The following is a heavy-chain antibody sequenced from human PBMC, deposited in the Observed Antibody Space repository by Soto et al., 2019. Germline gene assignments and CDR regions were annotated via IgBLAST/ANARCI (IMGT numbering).Heavy chain of an antibody. V-gene: IGHV3-23*01. D-gene: IGHD4-17*01. CDR3: AHGTVTIPFER. J-gene: IGHJ4*02. CDR2: MSFSGDTT. Sequence: PGLTLRRSWGAAGCTSSNYARSWVPQAPWKGLKRGSSMSFSGDTTYYADSVKGRFTISIDNFKNTLYLQMNSLRADDPAIFSCAHGTVTIPFERWGKGPLVTVSS. CDR1: GCTSSNYA.